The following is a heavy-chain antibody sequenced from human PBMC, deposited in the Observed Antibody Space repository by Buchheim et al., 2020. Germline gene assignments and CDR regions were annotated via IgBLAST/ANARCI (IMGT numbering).Heavy chain of an antibody. Sequence: EVQLVESGGGLVQPGGSLRLSCAASGFTFSSYEMNWVRQAPGKGLEWVAYISSSGSTIYYADSVKGRFTISRDNAKKSLYMQMNSLRAEDTAVYYCARDPPWARHGYFDYWGQGTL. CDR3: ARDPPWARHGYFDY. D-gene: IGHD6-6*01. V-gene: IGHV3-48*03. CDR2: ISSSGSTI. CDR1: GFTFSSYE. J-gene: IGHJ4*02.